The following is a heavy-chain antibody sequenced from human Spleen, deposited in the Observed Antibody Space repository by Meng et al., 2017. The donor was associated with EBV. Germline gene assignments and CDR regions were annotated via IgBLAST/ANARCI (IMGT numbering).Heavy chain of an antibody. CDR3: ARGSGDYLKLDCFDP. V-gene: IGHV4-34*01. J-gene: IGHJ5*02. CDR2: INYSGTT. CDR1: GGSFSGYF. Sequence: QGPLQRWGAGLLKPSETLSLTCAVYGGSFSGYFWSWIRQSPGKGLEWIGEINYSGTTKYNPSLKSRVTMSVDTSKNQISLKVRSVTAADTAVYYCARGSGDYLKLDCFDPWGQGTLDTVSS. D-gene: IGHD4-17*01.